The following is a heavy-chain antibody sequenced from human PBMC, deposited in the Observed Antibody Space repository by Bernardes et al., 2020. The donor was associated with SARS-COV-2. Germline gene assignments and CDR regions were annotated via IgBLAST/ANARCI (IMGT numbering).Heavy chain of an antibody. V-gene: IGHV3-15*01. Sequence: GGSLRLSCAASGFTFSDHYMDWVRQAPGKGLEWVGHIKSKTDGGTTDYAAPVKGRFTISRDDSKDTLFLQMSSLKTEDTAVYYCITASRSPFWGQGTLVTVSS. CDR1: GFTFSDHY. CDR2: IKSKTDGGTT. J-gene: IGHJ4*02. CDR3: ITASRSPF.